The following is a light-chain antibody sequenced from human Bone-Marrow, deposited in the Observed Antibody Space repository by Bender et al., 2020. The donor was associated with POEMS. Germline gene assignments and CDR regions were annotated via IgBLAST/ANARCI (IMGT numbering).Light chain of an antibody. Sequence: SYEVTQQPSVSVSPGQTASITCSGDDLGDKYVAWYQQKPGQSPVLVIYQYTKRPSGIPERFSGSNSGNTATLTISGTQAMDEADYYCQAWDTYSVIFGGGTKLTVL. J-gene: IGLJ2*01. CDR2: QYT. CDR3: QAWDTYSVI. CDR1: DLGDKY. V-gene: IGLV3-1*01.